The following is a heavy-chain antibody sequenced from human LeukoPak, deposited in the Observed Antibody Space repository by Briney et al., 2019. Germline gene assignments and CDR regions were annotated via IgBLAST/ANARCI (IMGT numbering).Heavy chain of an antibody. D-gene: IGHD2-8*02. CDR1: GFSFSTHG. CDR3: ARSYCTVKSCYEALGY. CDR2: ISSNGGRK. V-gene: IGHV3-64*02. Sequence: SGGSLILSCADSGFSFSTHGIHWVRQAPGMGLEYVSAISSNGGRKYYTESVKGRFTISRDNYKNTVYLQMDSLRVEDMAVYYCARSYCTVKSCYEALGYWGQGTLVSVSS. J-gene: IGHJ4*02.